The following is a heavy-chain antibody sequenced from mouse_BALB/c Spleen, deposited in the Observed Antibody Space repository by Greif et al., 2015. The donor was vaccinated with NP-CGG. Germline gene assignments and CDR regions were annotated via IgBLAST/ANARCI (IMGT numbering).Heavy chain of an antibody. Sequence: VQLQESGAELVRPGSSVKISCKASGYAFSSYWMNWVKQRPGQGLEWIGQIYPGDGDTNYNGKFKGKATLTADKSSSTAYMQLSSLTSEDSAGYFGAREDYGTRYFDVWGAGTTVTVSS. CDR3: AREDYGTRYFDV. V-gene: IGHV1-80*01. D-gene: IGHD1-1*01. CDR1: GYAFSSYW. J-gene: IGHJ1*01. CDR2: IYPGDGDT.